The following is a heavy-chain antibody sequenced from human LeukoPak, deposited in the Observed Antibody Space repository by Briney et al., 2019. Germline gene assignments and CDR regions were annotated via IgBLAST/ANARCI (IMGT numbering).Heavy chain of an antibody. D-gene: IGHD3-22*01. CDR3: ARDDSSGYYCGYFDY. CDR1: GFTFSSYG. CDR2: IWYDGSNK. Sequence: PGGSLRLSCAASGFTFSSYGMHWVRQAPGKGLEWVAVIWYDGSNKYYADSVKGRFTISRDNSKNTLYLQMNSLRAEDTAVYYCARDDSSGYYCGYFDYWGQGTLVTVSS. V-gene: IGHV3-33*01. J-gene: IGHJ4*02.